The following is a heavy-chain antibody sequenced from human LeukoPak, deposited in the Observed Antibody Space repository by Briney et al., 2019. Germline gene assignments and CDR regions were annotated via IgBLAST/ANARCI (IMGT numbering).Heavy chain of an antibody. V-gene: IGHV3-30*10. CDR2: ISSDTTNK. J-gene: IGHJ4*02. CDR3: ARLAAASPGY. Sequence: GGSLRLSCATSGFPFVAYALHWVRQAPGKGLEWVAVISSDTTNKYYMDSVKGRFTISRDNSKNTLYLQMDSLRLEDTAVYYFARLAAASPGYWGQGTLVTVSS. D-gene: IGHD3-16*01. CDR1: GFPFVAYA.